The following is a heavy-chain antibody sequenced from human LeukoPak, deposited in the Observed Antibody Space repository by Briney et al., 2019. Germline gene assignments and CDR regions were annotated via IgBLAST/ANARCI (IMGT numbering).Heavy chain of an antibody. CDR3: ARGIVVVPAAMANYYYYMDV. Sequence: TLSLTCTVSGGSISSYYWSWIRQPPGKGLEWIGYIYYSGSTYYNPSLKSRVTISVDTSKNQFSLKLSSVTAADTAVYYCARGIVVVPAAMANYYYYMDVWGKGTTVTVSS. V-gene: IGHV4-30-4*08. CDR1: GGSISSYY. J-gene: IGHJ6*03. CDR2: IYYSGST. D-gene: IGHD2-2*01.